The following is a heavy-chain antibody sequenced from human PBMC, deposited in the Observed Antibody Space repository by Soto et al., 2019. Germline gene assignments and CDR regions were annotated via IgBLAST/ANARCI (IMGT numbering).Heavy chain of an antibody. J-gene: IGHJ4*02. CDR3: ARWRNDCXYTSCYHFDX. Sequence: LSLTCAVSDLSISSGHYWGWIRQPPGKGLEGSGSIYHSGTTYKNPSLKSRVTMSVATTKTQFSLKLTSVPAADTALYYCARWRNDCXYTSCYHFDXWGQGTLVT. CDR1: DLSISSGHY. D-gene: IGHD2-2*01. V-gene: IGHV4-38-2*01. CDR2: IYHSGTT.